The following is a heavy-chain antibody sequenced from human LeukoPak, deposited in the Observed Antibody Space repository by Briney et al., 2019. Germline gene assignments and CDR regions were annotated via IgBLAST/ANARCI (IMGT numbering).Heavy chain of an antibody. J-gene: IGHJ4*02. CDR1: GFTFSSYW. D-gene: IGHD4-17*01. Sequence: PGGSLRLSCAASGFTFSSYWMSWVRQAPGKGLEWVANIKQDGSEKYYVDSVKGRFTISRDNAKNSLYLQMNSLRAEDTAVYYCARDRRTVTNPPCYWGQGTLVTVSS. CDR3: ARDRRTVTNPPCY. V-gene: IGHV3-7*03. CDR2: IKQDGSEK.